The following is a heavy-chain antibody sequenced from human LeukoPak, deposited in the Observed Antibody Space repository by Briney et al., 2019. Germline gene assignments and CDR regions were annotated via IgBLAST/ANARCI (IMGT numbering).Heavy chain of an antibody. CDR2: IYTSGST. CDR1: GGSISSYY. D-gene: IGHD3-22*01. J-gene: IGHJ4*02. V-gene: IGHV4-4*09. CDR3: ARSWGSSGYYLDY. Sequence: PSETLSLTCTVSGGSISSYYWSWIRQPPGKGLEWIGYIYTSGSTNYNPSLKSRVTISVDTSKNQFSLKLSSVTAADTAVYYCARSWGSSGYYLDYWGQGTLVTVSS.